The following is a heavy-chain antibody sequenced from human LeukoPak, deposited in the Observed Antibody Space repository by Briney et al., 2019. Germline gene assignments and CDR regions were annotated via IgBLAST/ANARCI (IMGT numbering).Heavy chain of an antibody. Sequence: GESLKISCRGSGYSFTTYWIGWVRQMPGEGLEWMGIIYPGDSDTRYTPSFQGQVTMSADKSINTAYLQWSSLKASDTAMYYCARRRGCSSTSCPPDYWGQGTLVTVSP. CDR1: GYSFTTYW. D-gene: IGHD2-2*01. CDR2: IYPGDSDT. CDR3: ARRRGCSSTSCPPDY. V-gene: IGHV5-51*01. J-gene: IGHJ4*02.